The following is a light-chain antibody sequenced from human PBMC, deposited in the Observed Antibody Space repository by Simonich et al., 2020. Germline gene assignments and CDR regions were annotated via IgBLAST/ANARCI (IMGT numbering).Light chain of an antibody. CDR2: EEN. V-gene: IGLV6-57*01. Sequence: NFMLTQPHSVSESPGKTVTISSTRSSGSIASTYVQWYQQRPGSSPTTVIYEENQRPSGVPDRFSGSIDSSSNSASLTISGLKTEDEADYYCQSYDSSNQVFGGGTKLTVL. CDR1: SGSIASTY. CDR3: QSYDSSNQV. J-gene: IGLJ2*01.